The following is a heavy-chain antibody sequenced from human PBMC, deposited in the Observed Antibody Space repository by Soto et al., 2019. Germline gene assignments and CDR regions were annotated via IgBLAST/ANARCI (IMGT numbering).Heavy chain of an antibody. J-gene: IGHJ6*02. CDR3: AKLGDLGDYYAMDV. Sequence: VYLLEAGGGLVQPGGSLRLSCEASGFTFSIHAMTWVRQAQGKGLEWVSGITTGGGRTSFADSVKGRFTISRDDYRYTVNLQMNSLRVEDTAVYYCAKLGDLGDYYAMDVWGQGTTVTVSS. CDR2: ITTGGGRT. CDR1: GFTFSIHA. D-gene: IGHD3-10*01. V-gene: IGHV3-23*01.